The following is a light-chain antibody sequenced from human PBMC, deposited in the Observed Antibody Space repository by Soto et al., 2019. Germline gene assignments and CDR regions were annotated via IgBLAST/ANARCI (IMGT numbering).Light chain of an antibody. CDR1: QSVSSSY. J-gene: IGKJ1*01. CDR2: GTS. V-gene: IGKV3-20*01. Sequence: EIVLTQSPGTLSLSPGERATLSCRASQSVSSSYLAWYQQKPGQAPRLLMYGTSNRATGIPDRFSGSGSGTDFTLTISRLELEDIAVYYCQQYGSSRWTLGQGTKVEIK. CDR3: QQYGSSRWT.